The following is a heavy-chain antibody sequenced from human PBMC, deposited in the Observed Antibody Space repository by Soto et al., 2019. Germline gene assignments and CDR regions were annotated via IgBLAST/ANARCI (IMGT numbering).Heavy chain of an antibody. J-gene: IGHJ6*02. V-gene: IGHV3-30*09. CDR3: ARGDPYYGMDV. CDR2: ISYDGSNK. CDR1: GFTFSNYI. Sequence: QVQLVESGGDVVQPGGSLRLSCAAPGFTFSNYIFYWVRQAPGKGPEWVAAISYDGSNKQYADSVKGRFAISRDNPGNSLDLQMNSLRGDDTGLYYCARGDPYYGMDVWGQGTTVTVSS.